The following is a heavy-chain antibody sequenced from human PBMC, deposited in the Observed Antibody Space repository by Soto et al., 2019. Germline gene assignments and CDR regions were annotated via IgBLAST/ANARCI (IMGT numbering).Heavy chain of an antibody. Sequence: PSETLSLTCTVSGGSISSYYWSWIRQPPGKGLEWIGYIYYSGSTNYNPSLKSRVTISVDTSKNQFSLKLSSVTAADTAVYYCARGGTMVRGVIPPENWFDPWGQGTLVTVSS. CDR1: GGSISSYY. CDR2: IYYSGST. J-gene: IGHJ5*02. V-gene: IGHV4-59*01. CDR3: ARGGTMVRGVIPPENWFDP. D-gene: IGHD3-10*01.